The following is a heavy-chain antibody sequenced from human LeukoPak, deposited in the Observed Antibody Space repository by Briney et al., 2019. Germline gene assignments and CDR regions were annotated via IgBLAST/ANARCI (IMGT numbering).Heavy chain of an antibody. CDR3: VKFVGAQAY. CDR1: GFTLSQYA. V-gene: IGHV3-23*01. J-gene: IGHJ4*02. CDR2: ISHSGGGT. Sequence: GGSLRLSCEASGFTLSQYAMTWVRQAPGRGLEWVSVISHSGGGTYYADSVRGRFTISRDNSKNTLYLQLNSLKADDTAVYYCVKFVGAQAYGGQGTLLTVPS. D-gene: IGHD1-26*01.